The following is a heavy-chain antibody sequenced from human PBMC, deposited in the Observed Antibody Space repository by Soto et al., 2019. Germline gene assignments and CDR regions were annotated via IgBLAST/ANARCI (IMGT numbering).Heavy chain of an antibody. J-gene: IGHJ4*02. CDR1: GGTFSSYA. V-gene: IGHV1-69*01. Sequence: QVQLVQSGAEVKKPGSSVKVSCKASGGTFSSYAISWVLQAPGQGLEWMGGIIPIFGTANYAQKFQGRVTITADESTSTAYMELSSLRSEDTAVYYCAREYTMIVVARWYFDYWGQGTLVTFSS. CDR2: IIPIFGTA. D-gene: IGHD3-22*01. CDR3: AREYTMIVVARWYFDY.